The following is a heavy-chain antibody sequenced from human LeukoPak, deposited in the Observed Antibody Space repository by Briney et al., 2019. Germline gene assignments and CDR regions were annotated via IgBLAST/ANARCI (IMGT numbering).Heavy chain of an antibody. D-gene: IGHD3-22*01. CDR2: IEQDGGEK. CDR3: AKDVTESYYYDSSGYL. CDR1: GFTFSSYW. J-gene: IGHJ4*02. Sequence: GGSLRLSCAASGFTFSSYWMSWVRQAPGKGLEWVANIEQDGGEKYYVDSVKGRFTISRDNSKNTLYLQMNSLRAEDTAVYYCAKDVTESYYYDSSGYLWGQGTLVTVSS. V-gene: IGHV3-7*03.